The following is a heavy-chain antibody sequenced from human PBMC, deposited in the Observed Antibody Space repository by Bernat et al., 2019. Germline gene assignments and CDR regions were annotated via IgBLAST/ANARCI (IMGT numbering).Heavy chain of an antibody. Sequence: QVQLVQSGAEVKKSGSSVKVSCKASGGTFSSYAISWVRQAPGQGLEWMGGIIPIFGTANYAQKFQGRVTITADKSTSTAYMELSSLRSEDAAVYYCARWCPGESYSNYGAFDYWGQGTLVTVSS. V-gene: IGHV1-69*06. D-gene: IGHD4-11*01. CDR3: ARWCPGESYSNYGAFDY. CDR2: IIPIFGTA. J-gene: IGHJ4*02. CDR1: GGTFSSYA.